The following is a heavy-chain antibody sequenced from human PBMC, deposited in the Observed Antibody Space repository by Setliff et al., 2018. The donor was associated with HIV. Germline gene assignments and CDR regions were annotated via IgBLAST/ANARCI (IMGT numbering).Heavy chain of an antibody. CDR1: GGSFSGYF. CDR2: INHDGIT. V-gene: IGHV4-34*01. D-gene: IGHD3-10*01. J-gene: IGHJ4*02. Sequence: PSETLSLTCAVYGGSFSGYFWSWIRQPPGKGLEWIGEINHDGITHYNPSLKSRVTVSVDTSKSQFSLKLSSVTAADTAVYYCARGKYYFDSGTPSYFDYWGQGSLVTVSS. CDR3: ARGKYYFDSGTPSYFDY.